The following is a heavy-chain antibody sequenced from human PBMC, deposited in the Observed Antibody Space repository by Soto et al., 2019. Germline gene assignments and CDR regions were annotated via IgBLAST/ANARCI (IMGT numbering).Heavy chain of an antibody. J-gene: IGHJ5*02. CDR3: ARDGVDIVATSNWFDP. CDR1: GYRNTIYG. CDR2: IGAYNGNT. Sequence: ALVKVACKASGYRNTIYGSSWVRQDTGQGLEWMGWIGAYNGNTNYAQKLQGRVTMTTDTSTSTAYMELRSLRSDDTAVYYCARDGVDIVATSNWFDPWGQGTLVTVSS. V-gene: IGHV1-18*01. D-gene: IGHD5-12*01.